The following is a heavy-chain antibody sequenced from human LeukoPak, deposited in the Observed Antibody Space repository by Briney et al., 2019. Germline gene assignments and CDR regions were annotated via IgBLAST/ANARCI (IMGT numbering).Heavy chain of an antibody. CDR3: ARVSGGDTYGMDV. V-gene: IGHV3-21*01. D-gene: IGHD2-21*02. Sequence: GGSLRLSCAASGFTFSSYSMNWVRQAPGKGLEWVSSISSSSSYTNYADSVKGRFTISRDNAKNSLYLQMNSLRAEDTAVYYCARVSGGDTYGMDVWGKGTTVTVSS. CDR1: GFTFSSYS. J-gene: IGHJ6*04. CDR2: ISSSSSYT.